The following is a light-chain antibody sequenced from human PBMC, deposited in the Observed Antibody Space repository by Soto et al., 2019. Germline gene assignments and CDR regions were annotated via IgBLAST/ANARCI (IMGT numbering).Light chain of an antibody. V-gene: IGKV2-28*01. J-gene: IGKJ5*01. CDR2: LGS. CDR3: MQALQIPPT. Sequence: DIVMTQSPLSLPVTPVEPASISCRSSQSLLHSNGYNYLDWYLQKPGQSPQLLIYLGSNRASGVPDRFSGSGSGTDFTLKISRVEAEDVGVYYCMQALQIPPTFGQGTRLEIK. CDR1: QSLLHSNGYNY.